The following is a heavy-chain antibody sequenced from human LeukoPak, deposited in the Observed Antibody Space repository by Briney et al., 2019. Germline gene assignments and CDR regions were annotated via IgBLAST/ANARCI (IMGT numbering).Heavy chain of an antibody. CDR2: ISSSSSYI. V-gene: IGHV3-21*01. D-gene: IGHD2-15*01. J-gene: IGHJ3*02. CDR1: GFTFSYYS. CDR3: ARAKVVAATDDAFDI. Sequence: GGSLRLSCAASGFTFSYYSMNWVRQAPGKGLEWVSSISSSSSYIYYADSVRGRLTISRDNAKNSLYLQMNSLRADDTAVYYCARAKVVAATDDAFDIWGQGTMVTVSS.